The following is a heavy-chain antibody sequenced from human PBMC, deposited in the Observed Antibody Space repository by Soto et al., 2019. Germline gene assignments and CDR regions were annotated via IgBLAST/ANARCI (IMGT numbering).Heavy chain of an antibody. CDR1: GFTFRNYD. J-gene: IGHJ6*02. CDR3: AITDRDFYGVDV. CDR2: ISAAGDP. Sequence: EVQLVESGGGLVQPGGSLRLSCEASGFTFRNYDMHWVRQGTGKGLEWVSGISAAGDPDSADSVEGRFTISRENAQNSFFLQMTSLRVGDTAVYYCAITDRDFYGVDVWGQGTTVIVSS. D-gene: IGHD1-20*01. V-gene: IGHV3-13*05.